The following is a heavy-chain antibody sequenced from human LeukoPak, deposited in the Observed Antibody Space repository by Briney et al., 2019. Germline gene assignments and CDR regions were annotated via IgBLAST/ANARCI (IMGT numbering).Heavy chain of an antibody. J-gene: IGHJ5*02. CDR1: GFTFSNYW. CDR3: ATYRATS. Sequence: GGSLRLSCAASGFTFSNYWMSWVRQAPGKGLEWVANIKEDGSEKYYVDPVKGRFTVSRDNAKNSLFLQLNSLRVEDTAVYYCATYRATSWGQGALVTVSS. D-gene: IGHD2-21*01. CDR2: IKEDGSEK. V-gene: IGHV3-7*03.